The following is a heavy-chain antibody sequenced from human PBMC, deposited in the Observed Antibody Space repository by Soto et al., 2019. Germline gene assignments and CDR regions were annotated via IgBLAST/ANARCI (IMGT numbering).Heavy chain of an antibody. V-gene: IGHV5-51*01. D-gene: IGHD4-17*01. CDR1: GYSFSSWW. CDR3: ARHGFYGDYSSNYFDP. CDR2: IYPSDSQT. J-gene: IGHJ5*02. Sequence: GESLKISCKGSGYSFSSWWIAWVRQMPGKVLEYMGIIYPSDSQTRYSPSFQGQVTISADKSISTAYLQWSSLKASDTAIYYCARHGFYGDYSSNYFDPWGQGXLVTVYS.